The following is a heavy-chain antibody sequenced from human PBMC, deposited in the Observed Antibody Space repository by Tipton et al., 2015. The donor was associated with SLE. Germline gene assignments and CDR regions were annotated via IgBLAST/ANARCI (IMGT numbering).Heavy chain of an antibody. J-gene: IGHJ3*02. CDR1: GGSVSSGRYY. Sequence: TLSLTCTVSGGSVSSGRYYWSWIWQPPGKGLEWIGYIYYSGSTNYNPSLKSRVTISVDKSKNQFSLKLSSVTAADTAVYYCARYTVEDAFDIWGQGTMVTVSS. V-gene: IGHV4-61*01. CDR3: ARYTVEDAFDI. D-gene: IGHD4-23*01. CDR2: IYYSGST.